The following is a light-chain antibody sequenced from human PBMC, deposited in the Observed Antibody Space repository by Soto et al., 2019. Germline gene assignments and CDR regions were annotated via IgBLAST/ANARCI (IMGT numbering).Light chain of an antibody. J-gene: IGKJ3*01. V-gene: IGKV3-20*01. CDR2: GVS. Sequence: EIVLTQSPGTLSLSPGERATLSCRASQSVNTKYLAWYQQKPGQAPRLLIYGVSSRATGIPDRFSGSGSGTDFILTISRVEPEDFAVYYCQQFGTSPLVTFGPGTKVDNK. CDR3: QQFGTSPLVT. CDR1: QSVNTKY.